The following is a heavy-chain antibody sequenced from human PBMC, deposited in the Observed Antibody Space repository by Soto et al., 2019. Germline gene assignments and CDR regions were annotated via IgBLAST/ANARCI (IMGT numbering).Heavy chain of an antibody. J-gene: IGHJ4*02. Sequence: QVQLVQSGAEVKEPGSSVKVSCKASGGGNLRDYRTTWVRRAPGQGLEWMGGIIPKLGSANYAQNFQGRVIITADESTNTVYMELRSLRSDDTAVYYGARGVDGYQSGAVYWGQGTPVTVSS. CDR3: ARGVDGYQSGAVY. CDR2: IIPKLGSA. D-gene: IGHD5-12*01. CDR1: GGGNLRDYR. V-gene: IGHV1-69*01.